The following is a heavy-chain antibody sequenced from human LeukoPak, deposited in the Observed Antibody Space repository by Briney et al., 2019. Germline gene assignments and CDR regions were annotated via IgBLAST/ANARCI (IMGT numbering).Heavy chain of an antibody. J-gene: IGHJ4*02. Sequence: PGRSLRLSCAASGFTFGSYGMHWVRQAPGKGLEWVAVIWYDGSNKYYADSVKGRFTISRDNSKNALYLQMNSLRAEDTAVYYCARGRIAAAGRGITFDYWGQGTLVTVSS. D-gene: IGHD6-13*01. V-gene: IGHV3-33*01. CDR1: GFTFGSYG. CDR2: IWYDGSNK. CDR3: ARGRIAAAGRGITFDY.